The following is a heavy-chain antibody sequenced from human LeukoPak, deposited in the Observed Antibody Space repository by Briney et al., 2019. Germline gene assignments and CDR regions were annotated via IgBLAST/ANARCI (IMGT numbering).Heavy chain of an antibody. Sequence: PGGSLRLSCAASGFTFSSYNMNWVRQAPGKGLEWVSSISRSSSYTHYADSVKGRFTISRDNARNSLYLQMNSLRAEDTAVYHCARVGDHYYYMDVWGKGTTVTVSS. CDR3: ARVGDHYYYMDV. V-gene: IGHV3-21*01. J-gene: IGHJ6*03. CDR2: ISRSSSYT. CDR1: GFTFSSYN.